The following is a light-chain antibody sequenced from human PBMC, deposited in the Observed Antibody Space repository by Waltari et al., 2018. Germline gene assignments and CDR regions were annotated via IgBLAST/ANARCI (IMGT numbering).Light chain of an antibody. CDR3: SSYTSSSTLVV. CDR1: SSDVGGYNY. CDR2: EVS. Sequence: QSALTQPASVSGSPGQSITISCTGTSSDVGGYNYVSWYQQHPGKAPKLMIYEVSNRPSGVSNRFSGSKSGNTASLTISGLQAEEEADYDCSSYTSSSTLVVFGGGTKLTVL. V-gene: IGLV2-14*01. J-gene: IGLJ2*01.